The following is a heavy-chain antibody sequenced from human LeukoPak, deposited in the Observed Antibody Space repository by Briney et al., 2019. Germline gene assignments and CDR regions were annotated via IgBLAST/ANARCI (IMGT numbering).Heavy chain of an antibody. CDR3: ARGGEDSGYDPTREEGWFDP. D-gene: IGHD5-12*01. Sequence: GSLRLSCAASGFTFSDYHMSWIRQAPGKGLEWVSYISLSSTYTNYADSVKGRFTISRDNAKNLLYLQMNSLRAEDTAVYYCARGGEDSGYDPTREEGWFDPWGQGTLVTVSS. V-gene: IGHV3-11*06. J-gene: IGHJ5*02. CDR2: ISLSSTYT. CDR1: GFTFSDYH.